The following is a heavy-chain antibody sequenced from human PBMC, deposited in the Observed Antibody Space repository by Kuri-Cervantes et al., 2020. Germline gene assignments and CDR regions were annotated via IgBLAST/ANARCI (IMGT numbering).Heavy chain of an antibody. V-gene: IGHV3-30*18. CDR1: GFTFSSYG. Sequence: GESLKISCAASGFTFSSYGMHWVRQAPGKGLEWVAVISYAGSNKYYADSVKDRFTISRDNSKNTLYLQMNSLRAEDTAVYYCAKEGYYYDSSGYFDYWGQGTRVTVSS. CDR2: ISYAGSNK. D-gene: IGHD3-22*01. J-gene: IGHJ4*02. CDR3: AKEGYYYDSSGYFDY.